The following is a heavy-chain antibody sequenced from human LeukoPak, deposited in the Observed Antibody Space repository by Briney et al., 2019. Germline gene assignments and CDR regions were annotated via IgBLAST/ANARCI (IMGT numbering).Heavy chain of an antibody. J-gene: IGHJ4*02. CDR2: ISSSSSYI. CDR3: ARGRTSGHLGN. V-gene: IGHV3-21*01. D-gene: IGHD1-7*01. CDR1: GFTFSSYS. Sequence: SGGSLRLSCAASGFTFSSYSMNWARQAPGKGLEWVSSISSSSSYIYYADSLKGRFTISRDNSKNTLYLQMNSLRAEDTAVYYCARGRTSGHLGNWGQGTLVTVSS.